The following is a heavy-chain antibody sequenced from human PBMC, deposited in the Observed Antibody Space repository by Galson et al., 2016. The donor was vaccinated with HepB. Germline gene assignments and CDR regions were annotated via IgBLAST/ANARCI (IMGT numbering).Heavy chain of an antibody. Sequence: SLRLSCAASGFTFSSYDMSWVRQAPGKGLEWVSSINGNGDTTYYADSVKGRFTISRDNSKNTLYLQMNSLRAEDTAIYYCAKDRFMWELLPDYWGQGTLVTVSS. J-gene: IGHJ4*02. CDR2: INGNGDTT. CDR1: GFTFSSYD. CDR3: AKDRFMWELLPDY. V-gene: IGHV3-23*01. D-gene: IGHD1-26*01.